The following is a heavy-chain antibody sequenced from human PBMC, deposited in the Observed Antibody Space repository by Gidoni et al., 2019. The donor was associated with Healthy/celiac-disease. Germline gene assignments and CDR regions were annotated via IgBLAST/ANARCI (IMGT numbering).Heavy chain of an antibody. Sequence: QVQPQQSLAGLFKPSAPLSLTCAVYGWSFSGYYWSWIRQPPWKALEWIGKINHSVSTNYNPSLKSRDTISVETSKNQFSLKLSSVTAADTAVYYCARAPFWSGYYGYWGQGTLVTVYS. CDR3: ARAPFWSGYYGY. J-gene: IGHJ4*02. CDR1: GWSFSGYY. CDR2: INHSVST. V-gene: IGHV4-34*01. D-gene: IGHD3-3*01.